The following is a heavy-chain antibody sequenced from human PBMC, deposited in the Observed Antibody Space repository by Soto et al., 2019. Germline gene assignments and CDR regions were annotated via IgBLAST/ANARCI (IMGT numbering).Heavy chain of an antibody. J-gene: IGHJ4*02. D-gene: IGHD3-10*01. V-gene: IGHV3-30*18. CDR3: AKDHYYGSGSYGEWDY. CDR2: ISYDGSNK. CDR1: GFTFSSYG. Sequence: GGSLRLSCAASGFTFSSYGMHWVRQAPGKGLEWVAVISYDGSNKYYADSVKGRFTISRDNSKNTLYLQMNSLRAEDTAVYYCAKDHYYGSGSYGEWDYWGQGTLVTVSS.